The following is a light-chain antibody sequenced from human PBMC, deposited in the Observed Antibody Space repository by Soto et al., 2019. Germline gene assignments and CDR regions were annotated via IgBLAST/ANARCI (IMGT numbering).Light chain of an antibody. V-gene: IGLV2-14*01. Sequence: QSVLTQPASVSGSPGQSVTISCTGPRSDIGDSNFISWYQHSPGKAPRLLIYEVTNRPSGVSKRFSGSKAGNTASLTISGLLDDDEADYFCASFRSGTILVFGIGNKVTVL. J-gene: IGLJ1*01. CDR1: RSDIGDSNF. CDR3: ASFRSGTILV. CDR2: EVT.